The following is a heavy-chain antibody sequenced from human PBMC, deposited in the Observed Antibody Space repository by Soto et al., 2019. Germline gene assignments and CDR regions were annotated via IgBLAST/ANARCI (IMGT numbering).Heavy chain of an antibody. V-gene: IGHV1-69*12. D-gene: IGHD3-22*01. CDR2: IIPVFGTA. CDR3: ARGAATKIVVVIYDAFEI. Sequence: QVQLVQSGAEVKKPGYSVKVSCKASGDTLNTFINSGITWVRQAPGQGLEWMGGIIPVFGTAHYAQKFQGRVTISADGTTSTAYMELISMSSEDTAVYYCARGAATKIVVVIYDAFEIWGKGTMVTFSS. J-gene: IGHJ3*02. CDR1: GDTLNTFINSG.